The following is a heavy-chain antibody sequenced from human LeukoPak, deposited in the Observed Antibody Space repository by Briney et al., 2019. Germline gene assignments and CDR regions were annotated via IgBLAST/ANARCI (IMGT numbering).Heavy chain of an antibody. CDR1: GGTFSSYA. V-gene: IGHV1-69*04. CDR2: IIPILGIA. Sequence: ASVKVSCTASGGTFSSYAISWVRQAPGQGLEWMGRIIPILGIANYAQKFQGRVTITADKSTSTAYMELSSLRSEDTAVYYCATTGYDFWSGNFDYWGQGTLVTVSS. CDR3: ATTGYDFWSGNFDY. D-gene: IGHD3-3*01. J-gene: IGHJ4*02.